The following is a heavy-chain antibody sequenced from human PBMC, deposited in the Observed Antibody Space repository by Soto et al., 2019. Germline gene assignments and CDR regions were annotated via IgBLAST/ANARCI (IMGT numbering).Heavy chain of an antibody. V-gene: IGHV3-33*01. Sequence: GGSLRLSCAASGFTFSSYGMHWVRQAPGKGLEWVAVIWYDGSNKYYADSVKGRFTISRDNSKNTLYLQMNSLRAEDTAVYYCARDQDDFWSGYYPYYYYGMDVWGQGTTVTVSS. CDR3: ARDQDDFWSGYYPYYYYGMDV. CDR1: GFTFSSYG. D-gene: IGHD3-3*01. CDR2: IWYDGSNK. J-gene: IGHJ6*02.